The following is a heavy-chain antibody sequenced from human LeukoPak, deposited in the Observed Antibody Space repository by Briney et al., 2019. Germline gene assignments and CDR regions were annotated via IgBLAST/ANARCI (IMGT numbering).Heavy chain of an antibody. CDR3: ARGHTTATTLDFDY. Sequence: SETLSLTCTVSGGSISGHYWSWIRQPPGKGLEWIGYIYYSGSTNYNPSLKSRVTISVDTSKNQFSLKLSSVTAADTAVYYCARGHTTATTLDFDYWGQGTLVTVSS. D-gene: IGHD4-17*01. CDR2: IYYSGST. V-gene: IGHV4-59*11. CDR1: GGSISGHY. J-gene: IGHJ4*02.